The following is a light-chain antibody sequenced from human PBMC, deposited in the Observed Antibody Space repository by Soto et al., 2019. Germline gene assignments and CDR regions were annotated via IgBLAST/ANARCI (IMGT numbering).Light chain of an antibody. Sequence: DIQITQSPSTLSASVGDRVTITCRASQSISTWLAWYQQKPGKAPKLLIHTASSLQTGVPSRFTGGGSGTDFSLTINSLQPEDFATYYCQQSSTTRWTFGQGTKVDIK. CDR2: TAS. V-gene: IGKV1-39*01. CDR3: QQSSTTRWT. J-gene: IGKJ1*01. CDR1: QSISTW.